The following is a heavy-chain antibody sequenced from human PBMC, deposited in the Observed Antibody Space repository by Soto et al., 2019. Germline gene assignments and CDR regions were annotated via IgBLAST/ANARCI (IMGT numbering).Heavy chain of an antibody. CDR1: GFTFSSYG. CDR2: IWYDGSNK. CDR3: ARDNGGYYDYYYYYGMDV. D-gene: IGHD3-22*01. V-gene: IGHV3-33*01. J-gene: IGHJ6*02. Sequence: GGSLRLSCAASGFTFSSYGMHWVRQAPGKGLEWVAVIWYDGSNKYYADSVKGRFTISRDNSKNTLYLQMNSLRAEDTAVYYCARDNGGYYDYYYYYGMDVWGQGTTVTVS.